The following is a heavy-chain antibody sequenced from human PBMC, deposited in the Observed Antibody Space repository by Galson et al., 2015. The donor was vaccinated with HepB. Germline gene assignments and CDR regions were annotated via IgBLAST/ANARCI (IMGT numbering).Heavy chain of an antibody. CDR2: INPSDGNT. CDR1: GYTFTSYY. D-gene: IGHD4-17*01. CDR3: ARGNNGDFTRPFDY. J-gene: IGHJ4*02. Sequence: SVKVSCKASGYTFTSYYLHWVRQAPAQGLEWMGIINPSDGNTNSAQTLLGRVTMTRDRSTSTVYMELSSLRFEDTAVYYCARGNNGDFTRPFDYWGQGTLVTVSS. V-gene: IGHV1-46*04.